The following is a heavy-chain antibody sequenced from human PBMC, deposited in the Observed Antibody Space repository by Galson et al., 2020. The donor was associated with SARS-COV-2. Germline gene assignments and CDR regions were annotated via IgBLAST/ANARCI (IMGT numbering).Heavy chain of an antibody. CDR3: ARDSQGGNDYNYLLF. Sequence: GESLKISCKASGYTFNSYYIHWVRQAPGQGLEWMGIINPSGGGTTYGQKFQGRVTMTRDTSTSTVYMELSSLRSEDTAVYYCARDSQGGNDYNYLLFWGQGTLVTVSS. CDR1: GYTFNSYY. V-gene: IGHV1-46*02. D-gene: IGHD4-4*01. CDR2: INPSGGGT. J-gene: IGHJ4*02.